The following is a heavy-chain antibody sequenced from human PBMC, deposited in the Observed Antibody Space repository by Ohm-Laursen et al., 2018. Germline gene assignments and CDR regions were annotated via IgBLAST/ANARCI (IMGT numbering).Heavy chain of an antibody. D-gene: IGHD6-6*01. CDR2: ISGSGGST. CDR1: GFTFSSYD. CDR3: AKTGVIAARIYDY. V-gene: IGHV3-23*01. J-gene: IGHJ4*02. Sequence: SLRLSCAASGFTFSSYDMSWVRQAPGKGLEWVSAISGSGGSTYYADSVKGRFTISRDNSKNTLYLQMNSLRAEDTAVYYCAKTGVIAARIYDYWGQGTLVTVSS.